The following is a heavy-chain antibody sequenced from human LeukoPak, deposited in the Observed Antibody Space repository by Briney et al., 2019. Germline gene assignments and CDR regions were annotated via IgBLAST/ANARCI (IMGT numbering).Heavy chain of an antibody. Sequence: SETLSLTCGVSGGSISTSHWWSWVRQAPGKGLEWIGEIYHSGSTNYNPSLKSRVTISVDKSQNQFSLKVKSVTAADTAVYYCARDGGARSFTNGLNWFDPWGQGILVTVSS. CDR3: ARDGGARSFTNGLNWFDP. CDR1: GGSISTSHW. CDR2: IYHSGST. V-gene: IGHV4/OR15-8*01. J-gene: IGHJ5*02. D-gene: IGHD2-8*01.